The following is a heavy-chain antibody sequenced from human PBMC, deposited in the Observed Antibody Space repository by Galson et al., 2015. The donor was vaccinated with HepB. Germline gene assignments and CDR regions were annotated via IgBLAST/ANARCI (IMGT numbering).Heavy chain of an antibody. CDR1: GFTFSDYY. CDR3: ARQTELWFGALSVPAYFDL. J-gene: IGHJ2*01. CDR2: ITSSSLFT. D-gene: IGHD3-10*01. V-gene: IGHV3-11*06. Sequence: SLRLSCAASGFTFSDYYMNWMRQAPGKGLEWVTYITSSSLFTEYADSVKGRVTISRDNGANSLFLQMNSLRPEDTAVYYCARQTELWFGALSVPAYFDLWGRGTLVTVSS.